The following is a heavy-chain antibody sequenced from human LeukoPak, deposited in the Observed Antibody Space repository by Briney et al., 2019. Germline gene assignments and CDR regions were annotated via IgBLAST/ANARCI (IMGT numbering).Heavy chain of an antibody. CDR1: GFTFSSYG. CDR3: ARVISSDQEFDY. V-gene: IGHV3-33*01. J-gene: IGHJ4*02. CDR2: IWYDGSNK. Sequence: PGGSLRLSCAASGFTFSSYGMHWVRQAPGKGLEWVAVIWYDGSNKYYADSVKGRFTISRDNSKNTLYLQMNSLRAEDTAVYYCARVISSDQEFDYWGQGTLVTVSS.